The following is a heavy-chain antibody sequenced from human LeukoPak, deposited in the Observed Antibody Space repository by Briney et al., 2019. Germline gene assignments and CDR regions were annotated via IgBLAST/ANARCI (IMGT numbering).Heavy chain of an antibody. CDR3: ARDPVGGVRGVEYYFDY. Sequence: GRSLRLSCAASGFTFGSYAMHWVRQAPGKGLEWVAVISYDGSNKYYADSVKGRFTISRDNSKNTLYLQMNSLRAEDTAVYYCARDPVGGVRGVEYYFDYWGQGTLVTVSS. J-gene: IGHJ4*02. CDR2: ISYDGSNK. CDR1: GFTFGSYA. V-gene: IGHV3-30*01. D-gene: IGHD3-10*01.